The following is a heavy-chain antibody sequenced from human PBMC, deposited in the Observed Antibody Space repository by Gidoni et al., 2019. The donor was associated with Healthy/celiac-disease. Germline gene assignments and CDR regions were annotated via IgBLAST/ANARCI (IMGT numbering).Heavy chain of an antibody. CDR2: INSDGRST. D-gene: IGHD1-7*01. Sequence: VQLVESGGGLVQPGGSLGLSCAASGFTFSSYWMHWVRQAPGKGMVVVSRINSDGRSTSYAASVKCRFTISRDNAKNTLYLQMNSLRAEDTAVYYCARGRGGTGTTIGYWGQGTLVTVSS. CDR3: ARGRGGTGTTIGY. J-gene: IGHJ4*02. CDR1: GFTFSSYW. V-gene: IGHV3-74*01.